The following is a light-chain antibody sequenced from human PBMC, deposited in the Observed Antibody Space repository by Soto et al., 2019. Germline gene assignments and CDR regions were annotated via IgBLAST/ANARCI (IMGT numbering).Light chain of an antibody. J-gene: IGLJ1*01. CDR2: EVS. Sequence: QSVLTQPASVSGYPGQSITISCTGTSSDVGGYNYVSWYQQHPGKAPKLMIYEVSNRPSGVSNRFSGSKSGNTASLTISGLQAEDEADYYCSSYTSSSTPCVFGTGTKVT. V-gene: IGLV2-14*01. CDR1: SSDVGGYNY. CDR3: SSYTSSSTPCV.